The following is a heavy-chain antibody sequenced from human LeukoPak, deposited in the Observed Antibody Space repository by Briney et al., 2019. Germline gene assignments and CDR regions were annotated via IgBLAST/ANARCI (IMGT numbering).Heavy chain of an antibody. CDR1: GLTVSSNY. J-gene: IGHJ4*01. CDR3: ARGRMVRGVVIKVFYYFDY. CDR2: IYSGGTT. V-gene: IGHV3-53*01. D-gene: IGHD3-10*01. Sequence: GGSLRLSCAASGLTVSSNYMSWVRQAPGKGLEWVSVIYSGGTTYYADSVKGRFTISRDNSKNTLDLQMNSLRAEDTAVYYCARGRMVRGVVIKVFYYFDYWGHGTLVTVSS.